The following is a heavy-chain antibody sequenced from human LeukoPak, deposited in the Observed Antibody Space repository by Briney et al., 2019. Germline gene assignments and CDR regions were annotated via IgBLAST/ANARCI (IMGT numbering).Heavy chain of an antibody. CDR2: ISSTSTYI. CDR3: ARDSNSGYDRTFDY. D-gene: IGHD5-12*01. Sequence: GGSLRLSCAASGFTFSSYSMNWVRQAPGKGLEWVPSISSTSTYIYYADSLKGRFTISRDNAKNSLYLQMNSLRAEDTAVYYCARDSNSGYDRTFDYWGQGTLVTVSS. CDR1: GFTFSSYS. V-gene: IGHV3-21*01. J-gene: IGHJ4*02.